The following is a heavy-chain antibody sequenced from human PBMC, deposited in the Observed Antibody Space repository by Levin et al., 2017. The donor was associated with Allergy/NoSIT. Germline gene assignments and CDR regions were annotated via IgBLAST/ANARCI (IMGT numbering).Heavy chain of an antibody. J-gene: IGHJ6*02. Sequence: GGSLRLSCAASGFTFDDYAMHWVRQAPGKGLEWVSGISWNSGSIGYADSVKGRFTISRDNAKNSLYLQMNSLRAEDTALYYCAKAPGEYSSSSYYYYYGMDVWGQGTTVTVSS. V-gene: IGHV3-9*01. CDR1: GFTFDDYA. CDR3: AKAPGEYSSSSYYYYYGMDV. CDR2: ISWNSGSI. D-gene: IGHD6-6*01.